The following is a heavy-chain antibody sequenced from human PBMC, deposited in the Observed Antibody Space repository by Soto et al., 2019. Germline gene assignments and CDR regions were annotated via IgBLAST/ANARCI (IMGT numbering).Heavy chain of an antibody. CDR2: IYYSGST. V-gene: IGHV4-30-4*01. J-gene: IGHJ5*02. CDR3: ARGYDSSGPLNWFDP. D-gene: IGHD3-22*01. Sequence: PSETLSLTCTVSGGSISSGDYYWSWIRQPPGKGLEWIGYIYYSGSTYYNPSLKSRVTISVDTSKNQFSLKLSSVTAADTAVYYCARGYDSSGPLNWFDPWGQGTLVTVSS. CDR1: GGSISSGDYY.